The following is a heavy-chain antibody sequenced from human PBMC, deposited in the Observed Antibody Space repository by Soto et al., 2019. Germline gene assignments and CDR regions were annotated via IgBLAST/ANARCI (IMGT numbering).Heavy chain of an antibody. J-gene: IGHJ5*02. CDR3: AIGYGSGSYYNTPPRNWFDP. D-gene: IGHD3-10*01. Sequence: ASVKVSCKASGYTFTSYAMHWVRQAPGQRLEWMGWINAGNGNTKYSQKFQGRVTITRDTSTSTAYMKLRSLRSEDTAVYYCAIGYGSGSYYNTPPRNWFDPWGQGTLVTVSS. CDR1: GYTFTSYA. V-gene: IGHV1-3*01. CDR2: INAGNGNT.